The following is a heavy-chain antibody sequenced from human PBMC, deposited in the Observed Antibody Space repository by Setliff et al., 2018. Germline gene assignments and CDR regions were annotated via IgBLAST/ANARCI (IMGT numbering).Heavy chain of an antibody. Sequence: PSETLSLTCTVSGGSISSYYWNWIRQPPGKRLEWIGYIYYSGSTNYNPSLKSLVTISVDTSKNQFSLKLSAVTAADTAVYYCARARWWPLLDYYMDAWGKGTTVTVS. V-gene: IGHV4-59*01. CDR1: GGSISSYY. D-gene: IGHD2-8*02. J-gene: IGHJ6*03. CDR3: ARARWWPLLDYYMDA. CDR2: IYYSGST.